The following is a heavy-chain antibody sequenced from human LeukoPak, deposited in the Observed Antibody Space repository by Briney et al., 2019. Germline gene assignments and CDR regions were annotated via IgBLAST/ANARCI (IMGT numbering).Heavy chain of an antibody. V-gene: IGHV3-7*01. D-gene: IGHD3-22*01. Sequence: GGSLRLSCAASGFAFSSYWMSWVRQAPGQGLEWVANIKQDGREKYYVDSGKGRFTISRDNAKNSLYLQMNSLRAEDTAVYYCARVETGYYYPVLDYYYYYYMDVWGKGTTVTVSS. J-gene: IGHJ6*03. CDR2: IKQDGREK. CDR3: ARVETGYYYPVLDYYYYYYMDV. CDR1: GFAFSSYW.